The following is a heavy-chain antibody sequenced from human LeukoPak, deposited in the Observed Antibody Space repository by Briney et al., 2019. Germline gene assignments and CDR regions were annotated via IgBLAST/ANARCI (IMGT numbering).Heavy chain of an antibody. D-gene: IGHD6-6*01. J-gene: IGHJ4*02. V-gene: IGHV1-2*02. CDR2: INPNSGGT. CDR3: ARGSIAARPDGVFDY. Sequence: GASVKVSCKASGYTFTGYYMHWVRQAPGQGLEWMGWINPNSGGTNYAQKFQGRVTMTRDTSISTAYMELSRLKSDDTAVYYCARGSIAARPDGVFDYWGQGTLVTVSS. CDR1: GYTFTGYY.